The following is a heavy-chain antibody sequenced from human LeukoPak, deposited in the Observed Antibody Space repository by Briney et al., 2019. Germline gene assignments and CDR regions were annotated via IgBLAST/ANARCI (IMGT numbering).Heavy chain of an antibody. J-gene: IGHJ6*02. Sequence: WVRQAPGKGLEGVANIMQDGSVQHYVDSVKGRFTISRDNAKNSLYLQMNSLRAEDTALYYCARDYTATGGMDVWGQGTTVTVSS. CDR3: ARDYTATGGMDV. CDR2: IMQDGSVQ. D-gene: IGHD2-21*02. V-gene: IGHV3-7*01.